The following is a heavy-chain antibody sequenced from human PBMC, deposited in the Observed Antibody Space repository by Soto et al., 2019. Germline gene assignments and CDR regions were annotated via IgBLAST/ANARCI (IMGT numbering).Heavy chain of an antibody. CDR1: GYTFNNFG. CDR3: TRGAKYYDILTGYFVNDY. Sequence: QVQLVQSGGEVKKPGASVKVSCKASGYTFNNFGISWVRQAPGQGLEWLGGIITDNGNTKYAQSRQGRVTMTADTTTTTASMELRSLRSDDTAVYYCTRGAKYYDILTGYFVNDYWGQGTLVTVSS. D-gene: IGHD3-9*01. V-gene: IGHV1-18*01. CDR2: IITDNGNT. J-gene: IGHJ4*02.